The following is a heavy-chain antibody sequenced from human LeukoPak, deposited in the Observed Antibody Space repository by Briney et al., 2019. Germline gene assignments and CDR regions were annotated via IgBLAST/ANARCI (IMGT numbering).Heavy chain of an antibody. J-gene: IGHJ2*01. CDR1: GLTLNNYA. V-gene: IGHV3-23*01. D-gene: IGHD2-2*01. Sequence: GGSLRLSCAASGLTLNNYAVSWVRQAPGKGLEKVSTINYSGGSTYYADSVKGRFTISRDNSQNMVYLQMNSLRAEDTGIYYCAKSQGVIAVPTGRYFDLWGRGTLATVSS. CDR2: INYSGGST. CDR3: AKSQGVIAVPTGRYFDL.